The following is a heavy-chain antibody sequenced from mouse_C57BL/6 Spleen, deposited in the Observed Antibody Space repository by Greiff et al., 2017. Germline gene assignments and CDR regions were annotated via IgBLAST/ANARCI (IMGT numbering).Heavy chain of an antibody. J-gene: IGHJ2*01. CDR1: GYTFTDYE. Sequence: QVQLQQSGAELVRPGASVTLSCKASGYTFTDYEMHWVKQTPVHGLEWIGAIDPETGGTAYNQKFKGKAILTADKSSSTAYMELRSLTSEDSAVYYCTRKNGGTIREDYWGQGTTRTVSS. V-gene: IGHV1-15*01. D-gene: IGHD2-14*01. CDR2: IDPETGGT. CDR3: TRKNGGTIREDY.